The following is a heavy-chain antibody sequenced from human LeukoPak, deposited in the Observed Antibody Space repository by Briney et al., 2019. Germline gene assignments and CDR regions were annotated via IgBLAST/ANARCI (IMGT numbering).Heavy chain of an antibody. V-gene: IGHV4-31*03. D-gene: IGHD5-12*01. CDR3: ARYKFGHDSL. CDR1: GGSISSGGYY. J-gene: IGHJ4*02. Sequence: PSETLSLTCTVSGGSISSGGYYWSWIRQHPGKGLEWIGYIYYSGSTYFNPSLKSRVTISVDTSKNQFSLKLSSVTAADTAVYYCARYKFGHDSLWGQGTLVTVSS. CDR2: IYYSGST.